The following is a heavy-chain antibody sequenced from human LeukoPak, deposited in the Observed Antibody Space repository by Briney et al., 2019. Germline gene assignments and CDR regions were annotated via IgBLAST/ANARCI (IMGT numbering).Heavy chain of an antibody. Sequence: ASVKVSCKASGYTFTGYYMHWVRQAPGQGLEWMGWINPNSGGTNYAQKFQGRVTMTRDTSISTAYMELSRLKSDDTAVHYCARRGYDSSGYLGYWGQGTLVTVSS. CDR3: ARRGYDSSGYLGY. D-gene: IGHD3-22*01. CDR2: INPNSGGT. V-gene: IGHV1-2*02. J-gene: IGHJ4*02. CDR1: GYTFTGYY.